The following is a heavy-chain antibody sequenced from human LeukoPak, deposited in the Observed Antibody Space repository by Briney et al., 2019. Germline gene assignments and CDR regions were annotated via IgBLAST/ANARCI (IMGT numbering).Heavy chain of an antibody. CDR3: STGLRGRGSFSLGY. D-gene: IGHD1-26*01. CDR2: VKSKTDGGTT. J-gene: IGHJ4*02. V-gene: IGHV3-15*01. Sequence: PGGSLRLSCAASGFTFSDAWMSWVRQAPGKGLEWIGRVKSKTDGGTTDYAASVKGRFTISRDDSKNTLYLQMNSLKIEDTAVYYCSTGLRGRGSFSLGYWGQGTLVTVSS. CDR1: GFTFSDAW.